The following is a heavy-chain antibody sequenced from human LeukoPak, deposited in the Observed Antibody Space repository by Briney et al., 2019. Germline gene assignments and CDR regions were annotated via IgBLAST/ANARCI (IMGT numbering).Heavy chain of an antibody. D-gene: IGHD6-19*01. J-gene: IGHJ3*02. CDR2: IYYSGST. Sequence: PSDTLSLTCTVSDGSISGSNYYWGWIRRPPGKGLEWIGSIYYSGSTYYNPSLKSRVTISVDTSKNQFSLKLSSVTAADTAVYYCARPDSSGWYQGGTDAFDIWGQGTMVTVSS. V-gene: IGHV4-39*01. CDR1: DGSISGSNYY. CDR3: ARPDSSGWYQGGTDAFDI.